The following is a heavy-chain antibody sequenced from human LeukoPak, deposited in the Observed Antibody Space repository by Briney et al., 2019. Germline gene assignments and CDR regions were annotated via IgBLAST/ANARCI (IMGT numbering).Heavy chain of an antibody. Sequence: ASVKVSCKASGYTFTSYYMHWVRQAPGQGLEWMGRINPNSGGTNYAQKFQGRVTMTRDTSISTAYMELSRLRSDDTAVYYCASGRYYDSTPPEYYYYYGMDVWGQGTTVTVSS. J-gene: IGHJ6*02. CDR1: GYTFTSYY. D-gene: IGHD3-22*01. CDR3: ASGRYYDSTPPEYYYYYGMDV. CDR2: INPNSGGT. V-gene: IGHV1-2*06.